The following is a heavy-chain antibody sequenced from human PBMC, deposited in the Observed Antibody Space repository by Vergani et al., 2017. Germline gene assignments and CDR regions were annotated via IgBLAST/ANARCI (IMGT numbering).Heavy chain of an antibody. CDR2: ISWNSGSI. CDR3: ALYGFDY. Sequence: EVQLVESGGGLVQPGRSLRLSCAASGFTFDDYAMHWVRQAPGKGLEWVSGISWNSGSIGYADSVKGRFTISRDNSKNTLYLQMNSLRAEDTAVYYCALYGFDYWGQGTLVTVSS. J-gene: IGHJ4*02. D-gene: IGHD2/OR15-2a*01. CDR1: GFTFDDYA. V-gene: IGHV3-9*01.